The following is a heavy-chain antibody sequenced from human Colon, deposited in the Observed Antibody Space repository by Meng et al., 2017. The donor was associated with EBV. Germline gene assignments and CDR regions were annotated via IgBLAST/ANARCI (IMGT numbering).Heavy chain of an antibody. J-gene: IGHJ4*02. CDR2: TYYRSKWYD. V-gene: IGHV6-1*01. Sequence: HLQHPGPGLVRPSQTLSLTCALSGDSVSSNTAAWNWIRQSPSRGLEWLGRTYYRSKWYDDYALSVKSRLTINPDTSKNQFSLQLNSVTPEDTAVYFCARETTGGYYFDYWGQGTLVTVSS. CDR3: ARETTGGYYFDY. CDR1: GDSVSSNTAA. D-gene: IGHD1-1*01.